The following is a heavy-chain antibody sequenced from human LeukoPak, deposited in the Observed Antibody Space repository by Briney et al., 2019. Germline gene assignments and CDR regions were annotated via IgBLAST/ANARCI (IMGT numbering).Heavy chain of an antibody. Sequence: PSETLSLTCTVSGGSISSSSYYWGWIRQPPGKGLEWIGSIYYSGSTYYNPSLKSRVTISVDTSKNQFSLKLSSVTAADTAVYYCARNYVWGSYRYTSWFDPWGQGTLVTVSS. V-gene: IGHV4-39*01. J-gene: IGHJ5*02. CDR3: ARNYVWGSYRYTSWFDP. CDR1: GGSISSSSYY. CDR2: IYYSGST. D-gene: IGHD3-16*02.